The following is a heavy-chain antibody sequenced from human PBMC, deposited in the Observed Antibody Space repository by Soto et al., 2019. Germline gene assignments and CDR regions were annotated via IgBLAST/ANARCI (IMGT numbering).Heavy chain of an antibody. J-gene: IGHJ4*02. CDR1: GYTFTDYY. V-gene: IGHV1-2*02. CDR3: ASDDGTLAGSYFDF. CDR2: LNANSGDT. Sequence: QVQLVQSGAEVEKPGASVKVSCKTSGYTFTDYYIHWVRRAPGQGLEWMGWLNANSGDTRSAQRFQDMVTMPRYTSITTAYLELTRLTSDDTAVYYCASDDGTLAGSYFDFWGQGNLITVSA. D-gene: IGHD6-19*01.